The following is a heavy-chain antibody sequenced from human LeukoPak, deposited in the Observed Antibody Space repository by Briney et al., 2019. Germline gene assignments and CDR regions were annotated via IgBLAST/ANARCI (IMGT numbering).Heavy chain of an antibody. D-gene: IGHD4-17*01. CDR1: GYTFTGYY. V-gene: IGHV1-2*02. CDR2: INPNSGGT. J-gene: IGHJ4*02. Sequence: ASVKVSCKASGYTFTGYYMHWVRQAPGQGLEWMGWINPNSGGTNYAQKFQGRVTMTRDTSISTGYMELSRLRPDDTAVYYCARDIGYGDYAGQDYWGQGTLVTVSS. CDR3: ARDIGYGDYAGQDY.